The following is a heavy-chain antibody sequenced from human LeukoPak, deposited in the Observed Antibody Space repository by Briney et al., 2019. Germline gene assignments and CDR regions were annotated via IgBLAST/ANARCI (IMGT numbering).Heavy chain of an antibody. CDR1: GFTFSSYS. D-gene: IGHD3-22*01. CDR2: ISSSSSYI. V-gene: IGHV3-21*01. Sequence: PGRSLRLSCAASGFTFSSYSMNWVRQAPGKGLEWVSSISSSSSYIYYADSVKGRFTISRDNAKNSLYLQMNSLRAEDTAVYYCARTYYYDSSAFDAFDIWGQGTMVTVSS. CDR3: ARTYYYDSSAFDAFDI. J-gene: IGHJ3*02.